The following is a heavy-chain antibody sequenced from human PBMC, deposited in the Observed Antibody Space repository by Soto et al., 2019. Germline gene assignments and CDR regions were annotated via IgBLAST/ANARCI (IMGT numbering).Heavy chain of an antibody. CDR2: MNPKSGNT. Sequence: ASVKVSCKASGYTFTSYDINWVRQATGQGLEWPGWMNPKSGNTGYAQKFQGRVTMTRDTSINTDYMELSSLRSEDTAVYYCATGFSITMIGDAFDIWGQGTMVTGSS. D-gene: IGHD3-22*01. CDR1: GYTFTSYD. J-gene: IGHJ3*02. V-gene: IGHV1-8*01. CDR3: ATGFSITMIGDAFDI.